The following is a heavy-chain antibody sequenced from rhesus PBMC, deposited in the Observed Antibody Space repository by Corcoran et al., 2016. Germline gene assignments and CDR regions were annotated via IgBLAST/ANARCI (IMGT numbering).Heavy chain of an antibody. CDR2: MGGRGWSP. V-gene: IGHV4-165*02. CDR1: GGSISGYY. D-gene: IGHD1-14*01. Sequence: QVQLQESGPGLVKPSETLSLTCAVSGGSISGYYWNWIRQPPGQGLEWIGYMGGRGWSPNYNPALKRRVTIATDTSKNQFALKLSSVTAADTAVYYWARKASRGGGTTLDFEFWGQGALVTVSS. CDR3: ARKASRGGGTTLDFEF. J-gene: IGHJ1*01.